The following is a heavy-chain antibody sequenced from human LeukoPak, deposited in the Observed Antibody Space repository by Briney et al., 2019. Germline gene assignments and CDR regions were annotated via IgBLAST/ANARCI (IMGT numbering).Heavy chain of an antibody. J-gene: IGHJ4*02. V-gene: IGHV3-9*01. CDR2: ISWNSGSI. CDR1: GFTFDDYA. CDR3: AKGRCSGGSCAPYYFDY. Sequence: PGGSLRLSCVASGFTFDDYAMPWVRQAPGKGLEWVSGISWNSGSIGYADSVKGRFTISRDNAKNSLYLQMNSLRAEDTALYYCAKGRCSGGSCAPYYFDYWGQGTLVTVSS. D-gene: IGHD2-15*01.